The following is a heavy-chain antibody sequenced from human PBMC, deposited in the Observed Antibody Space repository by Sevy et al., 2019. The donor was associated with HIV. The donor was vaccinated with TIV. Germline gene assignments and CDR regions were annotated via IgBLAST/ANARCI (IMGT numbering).Heavy chain of an antibody. CDR1: GFPFSSYA. CDR2: ISGSGGSA. J-gene: IGHJ5*02. CDR3: AKGLRGTTTNNWFDP. V-gene: IGHV3-23*01. Sequence: GGSLRLSCAASGFPFSSYAMSWVRQAPGKGLEWVSNISGSGGSAYYADSVKGRFTISRDNSKNTLFLQMHSLRAEDTAVYYCAKGLRGTTTNNWFDPWGQGTLVTVSS. D-gene: IGHD4-17*01.